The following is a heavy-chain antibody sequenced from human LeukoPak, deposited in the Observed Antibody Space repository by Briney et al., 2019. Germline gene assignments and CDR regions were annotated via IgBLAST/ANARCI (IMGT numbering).Heavy chain of an antibody. Sequence: VASVKVSCKASGYTFTGYYIHWVRQAPGQGLEWMGWINPNSGGTNYAQKFQGRVTMTRDTSISTAYMELNSLRSDDTAVYYCAPTGVSYFDYWGQGTLVTVSS. CDR1: GYTFTGYY. V-gene: IGHV1-2*02. CDR3: APTGVSYFDY. J-gene: IGHJ4*02. D-gene: IGHD1-14*01. CDR2: INPNSGGT.